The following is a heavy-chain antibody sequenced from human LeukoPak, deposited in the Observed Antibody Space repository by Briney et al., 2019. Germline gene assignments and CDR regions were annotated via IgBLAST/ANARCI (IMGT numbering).Heavy chain of an antibody. J-gene: IGHJ4*02. Sequence: ASVKVSCKASGYTITSYEISWVRQAPGQGHEWMAWISAYNGNTNYAQNLQGRVTMTTDTSTSTAYMELRSLRSDDTAVYYCARHSSGWSFYFDCWGQGTLVTVSS. CDR1: GYTITSYE. CDR2: ISAYNGNT. V-gene: IGHV1-18*01. CDR3: ARHSSGWSFYFDC. D-gene: IGHD6-19*01.